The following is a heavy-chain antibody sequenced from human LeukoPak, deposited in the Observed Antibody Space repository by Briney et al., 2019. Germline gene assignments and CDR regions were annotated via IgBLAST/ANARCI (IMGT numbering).Heavy chain of an antibody. CDR3: AREGISSCSAGTSYPLDY. J-gene: IGHJ4*02. Sequence: GGSLRLSCVASGFTFSSYSMNWVRQAPGKGLEWVSSISSGSSFKYYADSVKGRFTVSRDNAKKSLYLQMNSLRAEDTAVFYCAREGISSCSAGTSYPLDYWGQGTLVTVSS. CDR2: ISSGSSFK. V-gene: IGHV3-21*01. D-gene: IGHD2-15*01. CDR1: GFTFSSYS.